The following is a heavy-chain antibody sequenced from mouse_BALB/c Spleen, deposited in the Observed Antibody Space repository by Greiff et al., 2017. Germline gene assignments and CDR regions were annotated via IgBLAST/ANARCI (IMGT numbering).Heavy chain of an antibody. J-gene: IGHJ3*01. V-gene: IGHV14-3*02. D-gene: IGHD2-1*01. CDR2: IDPANGNT. CDR3: ARKDGNFWFAY. Sequence: DVKLVESGAELVKPGASVKLSCTASGFNIKDTYMHWVKQRPEQGLEWIGRIDPANGNTKYDPKFQGKATITADTSSNTAYLQLSSLTSEDTAVYYCARKDGNFWFAYWGQGTLVTVSA. CDR1: GFNIKDTY.